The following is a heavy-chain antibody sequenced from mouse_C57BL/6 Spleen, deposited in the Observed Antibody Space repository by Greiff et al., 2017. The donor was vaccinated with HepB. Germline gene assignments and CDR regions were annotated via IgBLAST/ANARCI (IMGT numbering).Heavy chain of an antibody. D-gene: IGHD1-1*02. V-gene: IGHV1-18*01. Sequence: VQLKQSGPELVKPGASVKIPCKASGYTFTDYNMDWVKQSHGKGLEWIGDINPNNGGTIYNQKFKRKATLTVDKSSSTAYMELRSLTSEDTAAYYCARSHYDYFDYWGQGTTLTVSS. CDR2: INPNNGGT. J-gene: IGHJ2*01. CDR1: GYTFTDYN. CDR3: ARSHYDYFDY.